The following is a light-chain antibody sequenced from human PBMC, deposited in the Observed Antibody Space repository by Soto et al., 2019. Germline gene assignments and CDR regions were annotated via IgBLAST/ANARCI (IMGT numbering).Light chain of an antibody. Sequence: DIQMTQSPSTLSASIGDRVTIACRASQSVSNWLAWYQQKPGKAPKLLIYDASSLESGVPSRFSGSGSGTEYPLTISSLHPEDSATYYCQQYNDYFQTFGQGTTVEI. CDR1: QSVSNW. J-gene: IGKJ1*01. V-gene: IGKV1-5*01. CDR3: QQYNDYFQT. CDR2: DAS.